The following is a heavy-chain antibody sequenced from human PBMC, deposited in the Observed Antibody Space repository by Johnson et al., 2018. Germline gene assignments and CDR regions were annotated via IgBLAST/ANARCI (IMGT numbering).Heavy chain of an antibody. Sequence: QVQLVQSGGGVVQPGRSMTLSCAASGFTFSSYAMHWVRQAPGKGLEWVAVISYDGSKKYYADSVKGRVTISRENSNNTPYLQMNSLRAEDTAVYYCARTTIVVVTAIRGRDNAFDIWGQGTMVTVSS. CDR1: GFTFSSYA. CDR3: ARTTIVVVTAIRGRDNAFDI. D-gene: IGHD2-21*02. V-gene: IGHV3-30-3*01. J-gene: IGHJ3*02. CDR2: ISYDGSKK.